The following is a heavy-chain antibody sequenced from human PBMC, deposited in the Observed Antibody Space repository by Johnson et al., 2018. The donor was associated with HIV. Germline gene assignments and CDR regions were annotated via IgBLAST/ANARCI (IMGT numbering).Heavy chain of an antibody. CDR3: AIIPPGGAGKGADAFDI. CDR2: IWHDGRDV. Sequence: QVQLVESGGGLIQPGGSLRLSCAVSGFTFSSYAIHWVRQAPGKGLEWVAFIWHDGRDVYYADSVKGRFTISRDNSKNTLYLQMNSLRAEDTAVYYCAIIPPGGAGKGADAFDIWGQGTMVTVSS. V-gene: IGHV3-30*04. CDR1: GFTFSSYA. J-gene: IGHJ3*02. D-gene: IGHD1-26*01.